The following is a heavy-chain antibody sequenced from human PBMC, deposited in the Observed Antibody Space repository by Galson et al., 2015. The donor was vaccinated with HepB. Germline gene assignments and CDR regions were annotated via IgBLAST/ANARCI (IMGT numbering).Heavy chain of an antibody. D-gene: IGHD2-15*01. CDR2: IIPILGTF. CDR3: ARVGGRLGYCSGGSCSNWFDP. CDR1: GGTFSSYA. Sequence: SVKVSCKASGGTFSSYAISWVRQAPGQGLEWMGGIIPILGTFNYAQKFQDRLTITADESTNISYVELSSLRSEDTAVYYCARVGGRLGYCSGGSCSNWFDPRGQGTLVTVSS. J-gene: IGHJ5*02. V-gene: IGHV1-69*13.